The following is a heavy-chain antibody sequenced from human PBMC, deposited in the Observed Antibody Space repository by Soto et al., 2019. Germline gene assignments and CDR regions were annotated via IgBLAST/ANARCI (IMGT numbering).Heavy chain of an antibody. CDR1: GFTFSSYA. CDR3: AKDQSVHRSGLVDAFDI. D-gene: IGHD3-16*01. V-gene: IGHV3-23*01. CDR2: ISGSGGST. J-gene: IGHJ3*02. Sequence: GGSLRLSCAASGFTFSSYAMSWVRQAPGKGLEWVSAISGSGGSTYYADSVKGRFTISRDNSKNTLYLQMNSLRAEDTAVYYCAKDQSVHRSGLVDAFDIWGQGTMVTVSS.